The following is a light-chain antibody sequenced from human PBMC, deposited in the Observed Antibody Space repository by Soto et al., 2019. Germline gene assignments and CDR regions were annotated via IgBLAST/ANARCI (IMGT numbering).Light chain of an antibody. CDR2: SND. Sequence: QSVLTQPPSVSGTPGQRVTISCSGSSSNIGSNTVSWYQQLPGTAPKLPIYSNDQRPSGVPDRFSDSKSGTSDSLVISGLQSEDEADCYCAAWDDSLNGPVFGGGTKLTVL. CDR3: AAWDDSLNGPV. CDR1: SSNIGSNT. J-gene: IGLJ3*02. V-gene: IGLV1-44*01.